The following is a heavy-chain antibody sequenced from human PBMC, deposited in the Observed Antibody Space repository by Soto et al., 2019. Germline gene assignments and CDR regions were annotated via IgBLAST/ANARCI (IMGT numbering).Heavy chain of an antibody. CDR3: ARTQYLGGDGVFHI. V-gene: IGHV4-4*07. D-gene: IGHD2-8*01. CDR2: IHTSGST. CDR1: GGSISDFY. Sequence: SETPSLTCTVSGGSISDFYWSWIRQPAGKGLEWIGRIHTSGSTNINPSLKSRVSLSVDTPRNQLSLTLISVTAADTAAYYCARTQYLGGDGVFHIWGPGTVLTVSS. J-gene: IGHJ3*02.